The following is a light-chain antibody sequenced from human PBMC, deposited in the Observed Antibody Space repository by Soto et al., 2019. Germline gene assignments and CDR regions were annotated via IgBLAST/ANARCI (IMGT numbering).Light chain of an antibody. V-gene: IGLV2-14*01. CDR1: SSDVGGYNY. J-gene: IGLJ1*01. CDR3: SSYTSSSIDYV. Sequence: QSALTQPASVSGSPGQSITISCTGTSSDVGGYNYVSWYQQHPGKAPKLMIYEVSNRPSGVSNRFSGSKSGNTASLTISGLQAEDEADCYCSSYTSSSIDYVXGTGTKLTVL. CDR2: EVS.